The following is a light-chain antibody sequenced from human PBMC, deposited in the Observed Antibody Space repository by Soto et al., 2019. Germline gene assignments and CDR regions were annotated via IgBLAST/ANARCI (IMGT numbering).Light chain of an antibody. CDR2: EVS. CDR3: TSYAGTYSFFYV. V-gene: IGLV2-8*01. CDR1: SSDVGAYNY. J-gene: IGLJ1*01. Sequence: VLTQPPSASESPGQSVTIFCTGTSSDVGAYNYVSWYQQLPGKAPKLIIYEVSKRPSGVPDRFSGSKSGNTASLTVSGLQAEDEADYYCTSYAGTYSFFYVFGTGTKVTVL.